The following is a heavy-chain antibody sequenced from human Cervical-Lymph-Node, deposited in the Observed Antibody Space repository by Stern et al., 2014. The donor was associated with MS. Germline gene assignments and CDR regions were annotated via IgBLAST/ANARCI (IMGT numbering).Heavy chain of an antibody. V-gene: IGHV1-18*01. D-gene: IGHD3-10*01. CDR2: INAGNGNT. J-gene: IGHJ4*02. CDR1: GYTFTSYG. Sequence: QVQLVQSGAEVKKPGASVKVSCKASGYTFTSYGISWVRQAPGQGLEWMGWINAGNGNTKYSQKFQGRVTITRDTSASTAYMELSSLISEDTAVYYCARALWFGESPIDYWGQGTLVTVSS. CDR3: ARALWFGESPIDY.